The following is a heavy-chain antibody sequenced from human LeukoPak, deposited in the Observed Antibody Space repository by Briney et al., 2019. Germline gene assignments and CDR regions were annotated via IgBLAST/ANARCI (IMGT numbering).Heavy chain of an antibody. V-gene: IGHV3-23*01. J-gene: IGHJ4*02. Sequence: PGGSLRLSCAASGFTFSSYAMSWVRQAPGKGLEWVSAISGSGGSTYYADSVTGRFTISRDNSKNTLYLQMNSLRAEDTAVYYCAKTYYDFWSGYPPLDYWGQGTLVTVSS. D-gene: IGHD3-3*01. CDR2: ISGSGGST. CDR1: GFTFSSYA. CDR3: AKTYYDFWSGYPPLDY.